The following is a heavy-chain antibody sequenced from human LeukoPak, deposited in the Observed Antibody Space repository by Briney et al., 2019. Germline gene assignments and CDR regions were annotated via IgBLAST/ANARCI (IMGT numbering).Heavy chain of an antibody. CDR1: GLAFSNYG. J-gene: IGHJ4*02. CDR2: IRYDGSNI. V-gene: IGHV3-30*02. CDR3: AKDCEVGINWNPFDY. D-gene: IGHD1-20*01. Sequence: GGSLRLSCAASGLAFSNYGMHWVRQAPGKGLEWVAFIRYDGSNIYYADSVKGRFTISRDNSKNTLYLQMNSLRAEDTAVYYCAKDCEVGINWNPFDYWGQGTLVTVSS.